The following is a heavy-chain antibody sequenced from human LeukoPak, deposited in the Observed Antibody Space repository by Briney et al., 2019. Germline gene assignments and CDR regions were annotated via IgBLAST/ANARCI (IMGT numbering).Heavy chain of an antibody. CDR3: ARIYCGGDCRGYYYHYYMDV. D-gene: IGHD2-21*02. V-gene: IGHV4-61*02. J-gene: IGHJ6*03. CDR2: IYTSGST. Sequence: SETLSLTCTVSGGSISSGSYYWSWIRQPAGKGLEWIVRIYTSGSTKYNPSLKSRVTISVDTSKNQFSLKLSSVTAADTAVYYCARIYCGGDCRGYYYHYYMDVWGKGTTVTISS. CDR1: GGSISSGSYY.